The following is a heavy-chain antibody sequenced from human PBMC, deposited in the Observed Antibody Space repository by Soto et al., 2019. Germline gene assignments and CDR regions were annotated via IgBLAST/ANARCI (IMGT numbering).Heavy chain of an antibody. D-gene: IGHD4-17*01. J-gene: IGHJ4*02. V-gene: IGHV1-18*01. CDR1: GDTFSRST. CDR2: ISAYSGNV. Sequence: QVQLVQSGAEVKKPGASVTVSCKTSGDTFSRSTISWVRQAPGQGLEWMGWISAYSGNVKYAWKFQDRVTMTTDISTSTAYVELRSLRFDDTAVYYCAIANYGDDDYWGQGTLVTVSS. CDR3: AIANYGDDDY.